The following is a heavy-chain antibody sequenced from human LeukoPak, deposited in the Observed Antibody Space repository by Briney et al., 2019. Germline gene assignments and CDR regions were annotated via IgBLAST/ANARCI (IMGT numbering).Heavy chain of an antibody. J-gene: IGHJ6*03. Sequence: GRSLRLSCAASGFTFSSYWLHWVRQAPGKGLEWVSSISSTSTFIYYADSVKGRFIISRDNAKDSLYLHMNSLRAEDTAMYYCARDLKYGDSYYYYIDVWGKGTTVTVSS. CDR1: GFTFSSYW. D-gene: IGHD4-17*01. V-gene: IGHV3-21*01. CDR2: ISSTSTFI. CDR3: ARDLKYGDSYYYYIDV.